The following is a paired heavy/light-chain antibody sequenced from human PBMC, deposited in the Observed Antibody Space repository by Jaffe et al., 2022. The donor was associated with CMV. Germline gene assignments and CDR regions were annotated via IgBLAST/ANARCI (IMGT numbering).Heavy chain of an antibody. Sequence: QLQLQESGPGLVKPSETLSLTCTVSGGSISTNDYYWAWIRQPPGKGLEWIGSIYYGGTTYYNPSLKSRVTVSIDTSKNQFSLKLTSVTAADTAVYYCARLPGDCSSSSCYPRGYFHHWGQGTLLTVSS. CDR1: GGSISTNDYY. D-gene: IGHD2-2*01. V-gene: IGHV4-39*01. J-gene: IGHJ1*01. CDR3: ARLPGDCSSSSCYPRGYFHH. CDR2: IYYGGTT.
Light chain of an antibody. CDR3: QQYYNTPPT. J-gene: IGKJ3*01. CDR2: WAS. V-gene: IGKV4-1*01. Sequence: DIVMTQSPDSLAVSLGERATINCKSSQSVLYTSNNKNYLAWYQQKPGQPPKLLIYWASTRESGVPDRFSGSGSGTDFTLTISSLQAEDVAVYYCQQYYNTPPTFGPGTKVDI. CDR1: QSVLYTSNNKNY.